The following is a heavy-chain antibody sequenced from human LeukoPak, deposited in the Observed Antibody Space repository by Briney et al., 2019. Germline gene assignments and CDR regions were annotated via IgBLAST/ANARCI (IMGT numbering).Heavy chain of an antibody. V-gene: IGHV1-24*01. CDR3: ATGLPTTVTIGY. D-gene: IGHD4-17*01. Sequence: ASVKVSCKVSGYTLTELSMHWVRQAPGKGLEWMGGFDPEDGETIYAQKFQGRVTMTEDTSTDTAYMELSSLRSEDTAVYYCATGLPTTVTIGYWGQGTLVTVSS. J-gene: IGHJ4*02. CDR1: GYTLTELS. CDR2: FDPEDGET.